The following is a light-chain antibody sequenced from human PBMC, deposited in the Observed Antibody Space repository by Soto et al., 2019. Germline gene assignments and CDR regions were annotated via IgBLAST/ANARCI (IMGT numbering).Light chain of an antibody. CDR1: ESVSTN. J-gene: IGKJ4*01. Sequence: EIEMTQSPATLSLAPGERVTLSCRASESVSTNLAWYQQKAGQAPRLLIYGASTRATGIPARFSGSGSGTDFTLTISSLEPEDFAFYYCQQRNSWPLTFGGGTKVDIK. CDR2: GAS. CDR3: QQRNSWPLT. V-gene: IGKV3-15*01.